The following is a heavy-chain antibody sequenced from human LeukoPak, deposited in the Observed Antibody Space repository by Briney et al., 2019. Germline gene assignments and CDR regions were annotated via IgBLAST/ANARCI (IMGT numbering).Heavy chain of an antibody. CDR2: IYYRGGT. Sequence: SETLSLTCTVSGGSISSYYWSWIRQPPGKGLEWIGYIYYRGGTTYNPSLESRVTISGDTSKDEFSLKLTSVTAADTAVYYCARGRLIVAPGVYYFEYWGQGTLVTVSS. D-gene: IGHD5-12*01. CDR3: ARGRLIVAPGVYYFEY. J-gene: IGHJ4*02. V-gene: IGHV4-59*08. CDR1: GGSISSYY.